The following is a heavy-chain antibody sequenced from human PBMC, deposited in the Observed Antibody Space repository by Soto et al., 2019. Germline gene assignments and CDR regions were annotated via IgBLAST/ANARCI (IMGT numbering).Heavy chain of an antibody. J-gene: IGHJ4*02. V-gene: IGHV3-21*01. Sequence: GGSLRLSCAASGFTFSSYNMNWVRQAPGKGLEWVSSISSSSSYIYYADSLKGRFTISRDNAKNSLYLQMNSLKAEDTAVYYCARDEKASSGISYEPQTLVYWGQGTLVTVSS. CDR3: ARDEKASSGISYEPQTLVY. D-gene: IGHD3-10*01. CDR2: ISSSSSYI. CDR1: GFTFSSYN.